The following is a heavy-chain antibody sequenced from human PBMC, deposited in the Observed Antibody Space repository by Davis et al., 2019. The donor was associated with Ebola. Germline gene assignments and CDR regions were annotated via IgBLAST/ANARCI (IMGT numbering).Heavy chain of an antibody. D-gene: IGHD2-2*02. CDR3: ARVIRHIVVVPAAIIYMDV. J-gene: IGHJ6*03. Sequence: ASVKVSCKASGYTFTSYDINWVRQATGQGLEWMGWMNPNSGNTGYAQKFQGRVTITADESTSTAYMELSSLRSEDTAVYYCARVIRHIVVVPAAIIYMDVWGKGTTVTVSS. CDR2: MNPNSGNT. V-gene: IGHV1-8*01. CDR1: GYTFTSYD.